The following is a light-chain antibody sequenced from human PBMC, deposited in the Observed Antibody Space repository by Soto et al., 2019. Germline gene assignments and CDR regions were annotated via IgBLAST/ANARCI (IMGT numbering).Light chain of an antibody. CDR2: WAS. Sequence: DIVMTQSPDSLAVSLGERATISCKSSQSLLYRYNNKNYLAWYQQKPGQSPKLLLYWASTRESGVPDRFSGSGSGTDFTLSISSLQAEDVAVYYCQQYEAVVTFGQGTKVDIK. CDR1: QSLLYRYNNKNY. J-gene: IGKJ1*01. V-gene: IGKV4-1*01. CDR3: QQYEAVVT.